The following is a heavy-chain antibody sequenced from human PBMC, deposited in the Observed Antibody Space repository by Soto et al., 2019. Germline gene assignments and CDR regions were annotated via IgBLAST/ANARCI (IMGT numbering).Heavy chain of an antibody. CDR3: IGMTAGWFDS. CDR2: ISAYNGNT. D-gene: IGHD1-1*01. CDR1: GYTVNTYA. J-gene: IGHJ5*01. Sequence: QVQLVQSGAEVKKPGASVKVSCQVSGYTVNTYAISWVRQAPGQGLEWVGWISAYNGNTNYAQNLQGRVTMTIDTSTTTAAIEVRGLRSDDTAVYYCIGMTAGWFDSWGQGTLVTVSS. V-gene: IGHV1-18*01.